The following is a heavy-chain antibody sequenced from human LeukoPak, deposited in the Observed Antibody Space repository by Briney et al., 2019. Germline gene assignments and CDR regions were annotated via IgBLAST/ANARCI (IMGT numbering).Heavy chain of an antibody. J-gene: IGHJ3*02. CDR1: GGSISSYY. CDR3: ARETYYYDSSGYSPGAFDI. CDR2: IYTGGST. V-gene: IGHV4-4*07. Sequence: SETLSLTCTVSGGSISSYYWSWIRQPAGKGLEWIGRIYTGGSTNYNPSLKSRVTMSVDTSKNQFSLKLSSVTAADTAVYYCARETYYYDSSGYSPGAFDIWGQGTMVTVSS. D-gene: IGHD3-22*01.